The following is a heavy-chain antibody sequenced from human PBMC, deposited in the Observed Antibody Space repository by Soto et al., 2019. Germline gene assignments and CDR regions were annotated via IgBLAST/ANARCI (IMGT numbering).Heavy chain of an antibody. CDR2: VYYSRSP. D-gene: IGHD3-16*01. CDR3: AREVMAGPDLALDS. Sequence: SETLSLTCTVSGGSVSGGHYYWSWMRQSPGQGLEWIGYVYYSRSPKYNPSLKSRVTMSLDTSKNLFSLKLISLTPADTAVYYCAREVMAGPDLALDSWGQGTLVTVSS. V-gene: IGHV4-61*01. CDR1: GGSVSGGHYY. J-gene: IGHJ4*02.